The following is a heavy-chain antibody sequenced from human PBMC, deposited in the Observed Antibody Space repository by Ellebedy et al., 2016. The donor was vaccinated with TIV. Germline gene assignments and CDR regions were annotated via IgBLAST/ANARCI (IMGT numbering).Heavy chain of an antibody. CDR2: IYYTGST. CDR1: GGSVSSGSYY. Sequence: SETLSLXXTVSGGSVSSGSYYWSWIRQPPGKGLEWIGSIYYTGSTYYNPSLKSRVTISVDTSKNQFSLKLSSVTAADTAVYYCARLIFGVVIPWYYFDYWGQGTLVTVSS. J-gene: IGHJ4*02. CDR3: ARLIFGVVIPWYYFDY. D-gene: IGHD3-3*01. V-gene: IGHV4-39*01.